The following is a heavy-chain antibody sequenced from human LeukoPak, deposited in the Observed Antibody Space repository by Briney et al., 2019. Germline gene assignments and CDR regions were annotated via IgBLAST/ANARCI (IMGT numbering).Heavy chain of an antibody. CDR2: ISWNSGSM. CDR3: AKELGYCSTTICYPFDY. D-gene: IGHD2-2*01. J-gene: IGHJ4*02. CDR1: GFTFDDYG. Sequence: GRSLRLSCSASGFTFDDYGMHWVRHAPGKGLEWVSGISWNSGSMGYADSVKGRFTISRDNAKNSLYLQMNSLRAEDAALYYCAKELGYCSTTICYPFDYWGQGTLVIVSP. V-gene: IGHV3-9*01.